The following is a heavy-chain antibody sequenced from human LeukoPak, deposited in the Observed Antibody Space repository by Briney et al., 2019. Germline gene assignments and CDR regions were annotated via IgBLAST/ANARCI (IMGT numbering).Heavy chain of an antibody. J-gene: IGHJ4*02. V-gene: IGHV1-69*13. CDR2: IIPIFGSS. D-gene: IGHD6-13*01. Sequence: SVKVSCKASGGTFNNYAINWVRQAPGQGLEWMGGIIPIFGSSNYAQKFQGRVTITADESTTTAYMELSSLRSEDTAVYYCARDLSSWPFDYWGQGTLVTVSS. CDR3: ARDLSSWPFDY. CDR1: GGTFNNYA.